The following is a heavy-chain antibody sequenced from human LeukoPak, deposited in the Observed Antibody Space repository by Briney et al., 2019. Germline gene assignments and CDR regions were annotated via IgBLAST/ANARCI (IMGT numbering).Heavy chain of an antibody. D-gene: IGHD3-10*01. CDR3: ARSTLKFRGVISIVDWYFDL. Sequence: SETLSLTCTVSGGSISSYYWSWIRQPPGKGLEWIGYIYYSGSTNYNPSLKSRVTISVDTSKNQFSLKLSSVTAADTAVYYCARSTLKFRGVISIVDWYFDLWGRGTLVTVSS. J-gene: IGHJ2*01. CDR2: IYYSGST. V-gene: IGHV4-59*01. CDR1: GGSISSYY.